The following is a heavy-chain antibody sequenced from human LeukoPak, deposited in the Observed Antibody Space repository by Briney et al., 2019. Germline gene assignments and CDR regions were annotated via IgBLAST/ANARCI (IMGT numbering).Heavy chain of an antibody. J-gene: IGHJ3*02. D-gene: IGHD3-22*01. CDR2: IYYSGST. CDR1: GGSISNYY. CDR3: AREDMGPYYYDSSGKDDAFDI. Sequence: SETLSLTCSVSGGSISNYYWSWIRQPPGKGLEWIGSIYYSGSTYYNPSLKSRVTISVDTSKNQFSLKLSSVTAADTAVYYCAREDMGPYYYDSSGKDDAFDIWGQGTMVTVSS. V-gene: IGHV4-39*07.